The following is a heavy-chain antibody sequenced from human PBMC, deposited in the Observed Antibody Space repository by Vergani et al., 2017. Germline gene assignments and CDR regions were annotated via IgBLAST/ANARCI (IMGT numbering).Heavy chain of an antibody. CDR3: ARVGPAANAQPYYYCYGMDV. V-gene: IGHV1-69*01. CDR2: IIPIFGTA. CDR1: GGTFSSYA. D-gene: IGHD2-2*01. J-gene: IGHJ6*02. Sequence: QVQLVQSGAEVKKPGSSVKVSCKASGGTFSSYAISWVRQAPGQGLEWMGGIIPIFGTANYAQKFQCRVTITADESTSTAYMELSSLRSEDTAVYYCARVGPAANAQPYYYCYGMDVWGQGTTVTVSS.